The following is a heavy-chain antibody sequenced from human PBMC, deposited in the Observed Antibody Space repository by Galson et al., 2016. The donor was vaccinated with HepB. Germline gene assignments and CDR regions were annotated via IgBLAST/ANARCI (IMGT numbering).Heavy chain of an antibody. CDR3: AKSSGWDSDY. CDR2: IKEDGSEK. Sequence: SLRLSCAASGFTFSSYWMNWVRQAPGKGLEWVANIKEDGSEKNYVDSLKGRFTISRDNAKNSLYLGMNNLRVEDTAVYYCAKSSGWDSDYWGQGILVIVSS. D-gene: IGHD6-19*01. J-gene: IGHJ4*02. CDR1: GFTFSSYW. V-gene: IGHV3-7*03.